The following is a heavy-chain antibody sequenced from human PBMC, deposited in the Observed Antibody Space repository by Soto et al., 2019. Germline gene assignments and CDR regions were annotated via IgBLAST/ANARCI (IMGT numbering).Heavy chain of an antibody. CDR3: AQVGYSSSSLGMAV. D-gene: IGHD6-13*01. CDR1: GFTFSSYA. Sequence: EVQLLESGGGLVQPGGSLRLSCAASGFTFSSYAMSWVRQAPGKGLEWVSAISGSGGSTYYADSVKGRFTISRDNSKNTQYLQLNSVRADDTSVDYCAQVGYSSSSLGMAVWAEGTTVTVYS. V-gene: IGHV3-23*01. CDR2: ISGSGGST. J-gene: IGHJ6*04.